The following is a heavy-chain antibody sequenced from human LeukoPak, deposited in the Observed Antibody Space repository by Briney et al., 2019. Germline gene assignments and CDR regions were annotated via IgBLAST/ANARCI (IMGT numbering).Heavy chain of an antibody. CDR3: ANRAWDYGVDN. CDR1: GFTFSSYA. V-gene: IGHV3-30*04. J-gene: IGHJ4*02. Sequence: GRSLRLSCAASGFTFSSYAMHWVRQAPGKGLEWVAVISYDGSNKYYADSVKGRFTISRDNSKNTLSLQMNSLRAEDTAVYFCANRAWDYGVDNWGQGTLVIVSS. D-gene: IGHD4/OR15-4a*01. CDR2: ISYDGSNK.